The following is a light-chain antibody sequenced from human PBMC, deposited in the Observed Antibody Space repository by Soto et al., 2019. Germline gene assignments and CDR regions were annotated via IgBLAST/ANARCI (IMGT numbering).Light chain of an antibody. CDR3: QQYDNLPYT. CDR1: QDISSH. V-gene: IGKV1-33*01. J-gene: IGKJ2*01. Sequence: DIQMTQSPSSLSASVGDRVTITCQASQDISSHLSWHQKKPGKAPQLLIPDASKLAPGVPSRFTGSGSATDFAFTINSLQPEDIGTYYCQQYDNLPYTFGQGTRLEIK. CDR2: DAS.